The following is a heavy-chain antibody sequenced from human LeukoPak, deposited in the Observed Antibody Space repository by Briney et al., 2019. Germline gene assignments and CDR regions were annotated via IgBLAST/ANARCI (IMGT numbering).Heavy chain of an antibody. V-gene: IGHV3-7*04. CDR1: GITFSSYW. CDR3: ARLLGGNYFDN. J-gene: IGHJ4*02. Sequence: GGSLSHSCAASGITFSSYWMSWVRQAPGKGLEWVANIKQDGSDKYYVDSVKGRFTISRDNAKNSLYLQLNSLTAEDTAVYYCARLLGGNYFDNWGQGTLVTVSS. CDR2: IKQDGSDK. D-gene: IGHD1-26*01.